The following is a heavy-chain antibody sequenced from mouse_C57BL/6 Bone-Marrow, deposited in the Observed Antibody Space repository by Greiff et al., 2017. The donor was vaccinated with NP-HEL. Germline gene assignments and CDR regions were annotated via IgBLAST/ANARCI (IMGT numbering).Heavy chain of an antibody. J-gene: IGHJ4*01. D-gene: IGHD1-1*01. CDR2: IYPRSGNT. V-gene: IGHV1-81*01. CDR3: ARPTVVESMDY. Sequence: QVQLQQSGAELARPGASVKLSCKASGYTFTSYGISWVKQSTGQGLEWIGEIYPRSGNTYYNEKFKGKATLTADKSSSTAYMELRSLTSEDSAVYFCARPTVVESMDYWGQGTSVTVSS. CDR1: GYTFTSYG.